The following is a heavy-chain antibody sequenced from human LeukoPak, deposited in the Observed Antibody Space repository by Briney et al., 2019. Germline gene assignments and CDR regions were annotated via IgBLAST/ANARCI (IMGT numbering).Heavy chain of an antibody. CDR1: GIIITSYW. D-gene: IGHD6-13*01. CDR3: TRDEAAATN. V-gene: IGHV3-7*01. J-gene: IGHJ4*02. Sequence: GGSLRLSCAASGIIITSYWMSWVRQTPGKGPEWVANIKQDGREKHYVDSVKGRFTISRDNAKSSLYLQMNSLRAEDTAVYYCTRDEAAATNWGQGTLVTVSS. CDR2: IKQDGREK.